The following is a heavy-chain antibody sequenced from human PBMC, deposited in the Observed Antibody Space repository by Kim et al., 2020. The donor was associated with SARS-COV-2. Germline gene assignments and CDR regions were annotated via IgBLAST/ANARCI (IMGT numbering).Heavy chain of an antibody. CDR3: ARAPINYDSSGYPVAPADY. Sequence: SVKVSCKASGGTFSSYAISWVRQAPGQGLEWMGGIIPIFGTANYAQKFQGRVTITADESTSTAYMELSSLRSEDTAVYYCARAPINYDSSGYPVAPADYWGQGTLVTVSS. J-gene: IGHJ4*02. CDR1: GGTFSSYA. CDR2: IIPIFGTA. V-gene: IGHV1-69*13. D-gene: IGHD3-22*01.